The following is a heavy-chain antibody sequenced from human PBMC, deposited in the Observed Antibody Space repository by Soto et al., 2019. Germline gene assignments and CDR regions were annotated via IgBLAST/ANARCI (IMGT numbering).Heavy chain of an antibody. Sequence: QVQLVQSGAEVKKPGAPVKVSCKASGYTFTSYGINWVRQSPGQGLEWMGGINAYNGNTNYAQKLQGRVTMTTDTSPSTAHMDLRRRRSDDTPAYYCLRDGFGVDYCGLGTLVTVSS. J-gene: IGHJ4*02. CDR1: GYTFTSYG. V-gene: IGHV1-18*01. D-gene: IGHD3-16*01. CDR2: INAYNGNT. CDR3: LRDGFGVDY.